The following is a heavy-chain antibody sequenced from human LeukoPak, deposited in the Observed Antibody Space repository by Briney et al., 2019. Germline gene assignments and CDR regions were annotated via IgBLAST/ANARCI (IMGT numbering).Heavy chain of an antibody. CDR1: GGSISSGGYY. CDR3: ARVGRSNYSPTTV. D-gene: IGHD4-11*01. J-gene: IGHJ4*02. V-gene: IGHV4-31*03. CDR2: IYYSGSA. Sequence: PSQTLSLTYTVSGGSISSGGYYWSWIRQHPGNGLEWIGYIYYSGSAYYNPSLKSRVTISVDTSKNQFSLKLSSVTAADTAVYYCARVGRSNYSPTTVWGQGTLVTVSS.